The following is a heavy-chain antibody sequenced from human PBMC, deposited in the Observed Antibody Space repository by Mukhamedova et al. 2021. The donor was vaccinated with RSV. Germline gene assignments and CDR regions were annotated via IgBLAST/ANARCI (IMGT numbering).Heavy chain of an antibody. J-gene: IGHJ4*02. CDR3: ARGEVESAYDDYWSGDY. CDR2: INPNSGGT. Sequence: EYMGWINPNSGGTNYAQRFKGRVTMTADTSINTVYMELTSLRSDDTAVYFCARGEVESAYDDYWSGDYCGQGILVTVSS. D-gene: IGHD3-3*01. V-gene: IGHV1-2*02.